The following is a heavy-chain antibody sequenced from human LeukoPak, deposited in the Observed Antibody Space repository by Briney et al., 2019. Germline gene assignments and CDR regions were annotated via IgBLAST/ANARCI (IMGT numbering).Heavy chain of an antibody. CDR1: GFAFSNYT. V-gene: IGHV3-21*01. CDR2: ISSSSSYI. CDR3: ASDSSDYYLGYFDY. D-gene: IGHD3-22*01. Sequence: GGSLRLSCAASGFAFSNYTLNWVRQAPGKGLEWVSSISSSSSYIYYADSVKGRFTISRDNAKTSLYLQMNSLRAEDTAVYYCASDSSDYYLGYFDYWGQGTLVTVSP. J-gene: IGHJ4*02.